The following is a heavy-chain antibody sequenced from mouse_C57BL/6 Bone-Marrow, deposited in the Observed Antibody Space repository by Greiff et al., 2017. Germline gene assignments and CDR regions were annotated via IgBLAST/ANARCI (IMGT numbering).Heavy chain of an antibody. D-gene: IGHD4-1*01. CDR1: GYTFTSYW. Sequence: VQLQQPGAELVRPGSSVKLSCKASGYTFTSYWMDWVKQRPGQGLEWIGNIYPSDSETHYNQKFKDKATLTVDKSSSTAYMQLSSLTSEDSAVDYCAREELGRLYYFDDWGQGTTLTVSS. J-gene: IGHJ2*01. CDR2: IYPSDSET. V-gene: IGHV1-61*01. CDR3: AREELGRLYYFDD.